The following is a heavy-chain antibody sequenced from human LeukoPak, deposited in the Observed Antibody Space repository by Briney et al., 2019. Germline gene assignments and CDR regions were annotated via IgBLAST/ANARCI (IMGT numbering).Heavy chain of an antibody. V-gene: IGHV4-59*01. CDR1: GGSISSYY. D-gene: IGHD3-22*01. Sequence: SETLSLTCTVSGGSISSYYWSWIRQPPGKGLEWIGYIYNSGSTNYNPSLKSRVTISVDTSKNHFSLKLSSVTAADTAVYYCARATNYYDSSGYPTYFDYWGQGTLVTVSS. CDR3: ARATNYYDSSGYPTYFDY. CDR2: IYNSGST. J-gene: IGHJ4*02.